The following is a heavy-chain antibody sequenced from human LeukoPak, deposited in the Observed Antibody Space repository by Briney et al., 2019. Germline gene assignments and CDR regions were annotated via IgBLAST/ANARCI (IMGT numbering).Heavy chain of an antibody. Sequence: PGGSLRLSCAASGFTFDDYAMHWVRQAPGKGLEWVSGISWNSGSIGYADSVKGRFTISRDNAKNSLYLQMNSLRAEDTAVYYCATSPRYSYGFDYWGQGTLVTVSS. J-gene: IGHJ4*02. CDR3: ATSPRYSYGFDY. CDR1: GFTFDDYA. V-gene: IGHV3-9*01. CDR2: ISWNSGSI. D-gene: IGHD5-18*01.